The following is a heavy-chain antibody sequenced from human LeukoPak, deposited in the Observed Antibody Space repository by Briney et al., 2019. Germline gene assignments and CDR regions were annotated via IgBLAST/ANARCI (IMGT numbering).Heavy chain of an antibody. J-gene: IGHJ4*02. CDR2: INHSGST. Sequence: SETLSLTCDVNSGSFSGYYWSWIRQPPGKGLEWIGEINHSGSTNYNPSLKSRVTISVDTSKNQFSLKLSSVTAADTAVYYCARSGYYYLTRRDFGYWGQGTLVTVSS. CDR1: SGSFSGYY. D-gene: IGHD3-22*01. CDR3: ARSGYYYLTRRDFGY. V-gene: IGHV4-34*01.